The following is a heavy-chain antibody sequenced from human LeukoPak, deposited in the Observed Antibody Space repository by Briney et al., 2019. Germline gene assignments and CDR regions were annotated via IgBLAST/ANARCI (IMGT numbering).Heavy chain of an antibody. V-gene: IGHV4-39*01. CDR3: ARPGSVFGVFDY. D-gene: IGHD5/OR15-5a*01. CDR1: GGSITNTSYF. Sequence: SETLSLTCTVSGGSITNTSYFWGWIRQPPGKGLEWIGSIFYSGTTYYNPSLKSRVTVSVDTSKNQFSLTLSSVTAADTAVYYCARPGSVFGVFDYWGQGTLVTVSS. CDR2: IFYSGTT. J-gene: IGHJ4*02.